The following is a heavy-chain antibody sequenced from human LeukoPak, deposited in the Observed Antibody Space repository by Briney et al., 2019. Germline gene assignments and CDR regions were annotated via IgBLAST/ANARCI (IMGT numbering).Heavy chain of an antibody. CDR3: ARVDFFDC. CDR1: GYTYTGYF. J-gene: IGHJ4*02. CDR2: INPNSGGT. Sequence: ASVTVSCKASGYTYTGYFMHWVRQAPGQGLEWMGWINPNSGGTNYAQKFQGRVTMTRDTSISPAYMELRRLRSDDTAEYCCARVDFFDCWGQGTLVTVSS. V-gene: IGHV1-2*02.